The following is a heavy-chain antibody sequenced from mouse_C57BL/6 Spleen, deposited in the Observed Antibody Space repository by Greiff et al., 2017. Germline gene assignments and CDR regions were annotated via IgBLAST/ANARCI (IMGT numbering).Heavy chain of an antibody. V-gene: IGHV1-52*01. CDR3: ARSPDYYGSSYGYAMDY. CDR2: IDPSDSET. Sequence: QVQLQQSGAELVRPGSSVKLSCKASGYTFTSYWMHWVKQRPIQGLEWIGNIDPSDSETHYNQKFKDKATLTVDKSSSTAYMQLSSLTSEDSAVYYCARSPDYYGSSYGYAMDYWGQGTSVTVSS. D-gene: IGHD1-1*01. J-gene: IGHJ4*01. CDR1: GYTFTSYW.